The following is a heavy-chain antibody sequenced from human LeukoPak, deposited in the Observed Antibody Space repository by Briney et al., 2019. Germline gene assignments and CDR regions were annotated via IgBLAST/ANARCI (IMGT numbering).Heavy chain of an antibody. CDR3: ARQVIGSHYHDY. D-gene: IGHD1-26*01. J-gene: IGHJ4*02. V-gene: IGHV4-38-2*01. CDR2: MYHSGTS. Sequence: SETLSLTCAVSGYSISSDYYWGWIRQPPGKGLEWIGSMYHSGTSYYNPSLKRRVTVSLDTSKNQFSLGLSSVTAADTAVYYCARQVIGSHYHDYWGQGTLVTVSS. CDR1: GYSISSDYY.